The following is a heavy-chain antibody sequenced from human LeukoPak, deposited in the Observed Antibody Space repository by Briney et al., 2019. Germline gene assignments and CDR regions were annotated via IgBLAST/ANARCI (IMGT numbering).Heavy chain of an antibody. V-gene: IGHV4-59*08. CDR1: GGSISSYY. Sequence: SETLSLTCTVSGGSISSYYWSWLRQPPGKGLEWIGYIYYSGSTNYNPSLKSRVTISVDTSKNQFSLKLSSVTAADTAVYYCASYRRGTPRYYGMDVWGQGTTVTVSS. D-gene: IGHD3-10*01. CDR2: IYYSGST. J-gene: IGHJ6*02. CDR3: ASYRRGTPRYYGMDV.